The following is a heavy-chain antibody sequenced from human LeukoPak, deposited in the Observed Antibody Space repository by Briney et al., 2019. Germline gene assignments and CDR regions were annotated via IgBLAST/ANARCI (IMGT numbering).Heavy chain of an antibody. J-gene: IGHJ4*02. D-gene: IGHD3-3*01. CDR2: IQYDGSNK. V-gene: IGHV3-30*02. Sequence: GGSLRLSCAASGFTFSSYGMHWVRQAPGKGLKCVAFIQYDGSNKYYTDSVKGRFTISRDNSKNTLYLQMNSLRPEDTAVYYCAKITIFGVGIDYWGQGTLVTVSS. CDR1: GFTFSSYG. CDR3: AKITIFGVGIDY.